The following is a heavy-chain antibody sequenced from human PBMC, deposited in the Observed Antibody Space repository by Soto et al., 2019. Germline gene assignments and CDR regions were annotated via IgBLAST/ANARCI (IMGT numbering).Heavy chain of an antibody. CDR2: MYYSGST. D-gene: IGHD1-1*01. V-gene: IGHV4-30-4*01. Sequence: SETLSLTCTVSGGSISSGDYYWSWIRQPPGKGLDGLGYMYYSGSTYYNPSLKSRVTISVYTSKNQFSLKLSPVTAPDTAAYYCSRDFVFERPYRMDVWSPGTTVTLSS. J-gene: IGHJ6*02. CDR3: SRDFVFERPYRMDV. CDR1: GGSISSGDYY.